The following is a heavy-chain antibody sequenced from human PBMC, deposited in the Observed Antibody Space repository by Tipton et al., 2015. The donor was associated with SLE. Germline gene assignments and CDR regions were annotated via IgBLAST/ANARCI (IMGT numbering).Heavy chain of an antibody. CDR2: INHSGST. Sequence: TLSLTCAVYGGSFSGYYWSWIRQPPGKGLEWIGEINHSGSTNYNPSLKSRVTISVGTSKNQFSLKLSSVTAADTAVYYCARDLRDTDNWFDPWGQGTLVTVSS. J-gene: IGHJ5*02. CDR3: ARDLRDTDNWFDP. CDR1: GGSFSGYY. V-gene: IGHV4-34*01.